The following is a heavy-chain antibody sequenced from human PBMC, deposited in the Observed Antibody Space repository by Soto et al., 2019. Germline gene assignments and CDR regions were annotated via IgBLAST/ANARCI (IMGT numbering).Heavy chain of an antibody. CDR1: GCTFSSFV. V-gene: IGHV1-69*01. Sequence: QVQLVQSVAEVKKPGSSVRVSCKASGCTFSSFVVIWVRQAPGQGLEWMGETIPIFASANYAQNFQGRVAINSDDFTNTVYMELSNLRSDDAAVYYCAAGEKSGYYGFDVWGQGTTVIVSS. D-gene: IGHD3-16*01. CDR3: AAGEKSGYYGFDV. J-gene: IGHJ6*02. CDR2: TIPIFASA.